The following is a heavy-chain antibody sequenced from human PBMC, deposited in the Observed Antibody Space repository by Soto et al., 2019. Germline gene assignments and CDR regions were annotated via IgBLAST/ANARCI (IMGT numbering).Heavy chain of an antibody. V-gene: IGHV4-38-2*01. D-gene: IGHD3-3*01. Sequence: SWTQSVTYAVSGYYIGSGYYWGWIRQPPGKVLEWIGSIYHSGSTYYIPSLKIRVTISVDTSKNQLSLKLSSVTAADTAVYYCARGESITIFGVAHFDYWGQGTLVTVSS. CDR2: IYHSGST. CDR1: GYYIGSGYY. J-gene: IGHJ4*02. CDR3: ARGESITIFGVAHFDY.